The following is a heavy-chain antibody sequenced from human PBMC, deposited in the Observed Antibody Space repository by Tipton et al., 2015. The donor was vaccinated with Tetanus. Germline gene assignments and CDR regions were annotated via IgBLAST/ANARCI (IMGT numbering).Heavy chain of an antibody. CDR2: IYPGDSDT. CDR3: AGREYGSSLPAAYYFDY. D-gene: IGHD6-6*01. V-gene: IGHV5-51*01. Sequence: QLVQSGAEVKKPGESLKISCKGSGYSFTSYWIGWVRQMPGKCLEWMLIIYPGDSDTRYIPSFQVQVTISADQSISTTYLQWSSLKAPAPAMYYCAGREYGSSLPAAYYFDYWGQGTLVTVSS. J-gene: IGHJ4*02. CDR1: GYSFTSYW.